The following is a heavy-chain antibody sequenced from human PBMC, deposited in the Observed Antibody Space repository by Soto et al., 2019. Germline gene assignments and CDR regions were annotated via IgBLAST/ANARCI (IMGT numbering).Heavy chain of an antibody. CDR3: ARGHPVTYYDFWSGSDYYYGMDV. Sequence: ASVKVSCKASGYTFTGYYMHWVRQAPGQGLEWMGWINPNSGGTNYAQKFQGRVTMTRDTSISTAYMELSRLRSDDTAVYYCARGHPVTYYDFWSGSDYYYGMDVWGQGTTVTVSS. CDR1: GYTFTGYY. V-gene: IGHV1-2*02. D-gene: IGHD3-3*01. J-gene: IGHJ6*02. CDR2: INPNSGGT.